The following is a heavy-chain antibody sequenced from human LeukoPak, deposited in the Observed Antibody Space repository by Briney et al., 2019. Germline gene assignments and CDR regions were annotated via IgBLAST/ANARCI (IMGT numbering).Heavy chain of an antibody. D-gene: IGHD3-10*01. CDR1: GFTFSTYA. J-gene: IGHJ6*04. CDR2: GGSGGSR. Sequence: GSLRLSCAASGFTFSTYAMGWVRQAPGKGLEWVSYGGSGGSRYYADSVKGRFSISGDNSKDTLSLQMNSLTAEDTAVYYCAKFRGAQRVHYRMDVWGKGTAVTVSS. CDR3: AKFRGAQRVHYRMDV. V-gene: IGHV3-23*01.